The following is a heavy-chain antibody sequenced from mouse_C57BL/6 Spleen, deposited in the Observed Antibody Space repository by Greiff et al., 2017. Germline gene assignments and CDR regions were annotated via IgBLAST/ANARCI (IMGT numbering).Heavy chain of an antibody. CDR2: IDPSDSYT. CDR3: AAREGDTTVVESYYAMDY. J-gene: IGHJ4*01. V-gene: IGHV1-69*01. D-gene: IGHD1-1*01. CDR1: GYTFTSYW. Sequence: QVQLQQSGAELVMPGASVKLSCKASGYTFTSYWMHWVKQRPGQGLEWIGEIDPSDSYTNYNQKFKGKSTLTVDKSSSTAYMQLSSLTSEDSAVFYGAAREGDTTVVESYYAMDYWGQGTSVTVSS.